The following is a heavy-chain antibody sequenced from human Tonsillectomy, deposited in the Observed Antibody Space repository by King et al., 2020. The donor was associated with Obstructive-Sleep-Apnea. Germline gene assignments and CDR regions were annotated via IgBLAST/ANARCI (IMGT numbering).Heavy chain of an antibody. J-gene: IGHJ6*02. Sequence: QVQLVESGGGLVKPGGSLRLSCAASGFTFSDYYMNWIRQAPGKGLEWVSFISDTGIYTNYADSVTGRFTISRDNAKNSLYLQMNSLRAEDTAVYYCAKRDSYISLTTFRGGMDVWGQGTTVTVSS. CDR3: AKRDSYISLTTFRGGMDV. CDR1: GFTFSDYY. D-gene: IGHD3-10*01. V-gene: IGHV3-11*06. CDR2: ISDTGIYT.